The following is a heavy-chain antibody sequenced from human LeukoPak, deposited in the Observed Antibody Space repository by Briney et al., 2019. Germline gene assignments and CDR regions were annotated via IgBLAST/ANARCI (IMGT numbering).Heavy chain of an antibody. J-gene: IGHJ4*02. CDR3: AKASEYDFWSGYPTPALDY. CDR2: ISGSGGST. Sequence: GGSLRPSCAASGFTFSSYAMSWVRQAPGKGLEWVSAISGSGGSTYYADSVKGRFTISRDNSKNTLYLQMNSLRAEDTAVYYCAKASEYDFWSGYPTPALDYWGQGTLVTVSS. CDR1: GFTFSSYA. D-gene: IGHD3-3*01. V-gene: IGHV3-23*01.